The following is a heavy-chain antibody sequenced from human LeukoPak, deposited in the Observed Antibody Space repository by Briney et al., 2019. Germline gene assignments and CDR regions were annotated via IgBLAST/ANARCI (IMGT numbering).Heavy chain of an antibody. J-gene: IGHJ3*02. Sequence: GGSLRLSCAASGFTFSSYGMHWVRQAPGKGLEWVAVISYDGSNKYYADSVKARFTISRDNSKNTLYLQMNSLRAEDTAVYYCAKDQSRWRGGDAFDIWGQGTMVTVSS. CDR3: AKDQSRWRGGDAFDI. CDR2: ISYDGSNK. D-gene: IGHD4-23*01. V-gene: IGHV3-30*18. CDR1: GFTFSSYG.